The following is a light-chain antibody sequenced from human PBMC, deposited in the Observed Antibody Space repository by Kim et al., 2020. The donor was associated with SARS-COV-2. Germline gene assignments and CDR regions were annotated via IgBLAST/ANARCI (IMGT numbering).Light chain of an antibody. Sequence: LAASGGDRVTITFRASQRIGIYVNWYQQKPGKAPNLLIYSASTLQSGVPSRFRGSGSGTDFTLTISSLQPEDFATYYCQQSYSTLSFGGGTKLEI. J-gene: IGKJ4*01. CDR3: QQSYSTLS. CDR1: QRIGIY. V-gene: IGKV1-39*01. CDR2: SAS.